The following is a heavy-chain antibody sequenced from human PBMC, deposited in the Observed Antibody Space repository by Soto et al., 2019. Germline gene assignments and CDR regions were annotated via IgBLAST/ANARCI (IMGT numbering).Heavy chain of an antibody. V-gene: IGHV1-46*01. CDR1: GYTFTSYY. Sequence: QVQLVQSGAEVKKPGASVKVSCKASGYTFTSYYMHWVRQAPGQGLEWMGIINPSGGSTSYAQKLQGSVTLPRLTSTRTVYMAPSSLRSEDTAVYYCASDAGDGDYVSIDYWGQGTPVTVSS. D-gene: IGHD4-17*01. CDR2: INPSGGST. J-gene: IGHJ4*02. CDR3: ASDAGDGDYVSIDY.